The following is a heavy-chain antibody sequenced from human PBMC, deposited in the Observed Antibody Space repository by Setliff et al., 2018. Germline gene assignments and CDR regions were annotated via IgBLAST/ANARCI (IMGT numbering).Heavy chain of an antibody. D-gene: IGHD6-19*01. CDR3: ARHGGYSSGYYGY. V-gene: IGHV4-39*01. CDR2: IYYSGST. CDR1: GGSISSSSYY. J-gene: IGHJ4*02. Sequence: PSETLSLTCTVSGGSISSSSYYWGWIRQPPGKGLEWIGSIYYSGSTYYNPSLKSRVTISVDTSKNQFSLKLSSVTAADTAVYYCARHGGYSSGYYGYWGQGTPVTVSS.